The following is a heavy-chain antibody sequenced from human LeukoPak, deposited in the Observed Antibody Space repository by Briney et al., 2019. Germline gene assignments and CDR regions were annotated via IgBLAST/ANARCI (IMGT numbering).Heavy chain of an antibody. CDR3: ARNSSSWYYFDY. CDR1: GFTFSSYW. D-gene: IGHD6-13*01. CDR2: IKRDGSET. V-gene: IGHV3-7*01. J-gene: IGHJ4*02. Sequence: PGGSLRLSCAASGFTFSSYWMSWVRQAPGKGLEWVANIKRDGSETYYVVSVKGRFTISRDNAKNSLYLQMNRLRAEDTAIYYCARNSSSWYYFDYWGQGTLVTVSS.